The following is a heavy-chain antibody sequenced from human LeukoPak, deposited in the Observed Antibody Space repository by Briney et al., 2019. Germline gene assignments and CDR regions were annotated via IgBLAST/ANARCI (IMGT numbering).Heavy chain of an antibody. D-gene: IGHD6-13*01. V-gene: IGHV3-7*01. CDR1: GFTFSSYW. J-gene: IGHJ4*02. CDR2: IKQDGSEK. CDR3: ARGRSVAAGTTTISPFDY. Sequence: PGGSLRLSCAASGFTFSSYWMGWLRQAPGKGLEWVADIKQDGSEKYYVDSVKGRFTISRDNAKNSLYLQMNSLRAEDTAVYYCARGRSVAAGTTTISPFDYWGQGTLVTVSS.